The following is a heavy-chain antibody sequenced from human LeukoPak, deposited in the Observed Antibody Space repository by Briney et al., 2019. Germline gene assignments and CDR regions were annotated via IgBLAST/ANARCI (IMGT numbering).Heavy chain of an antibody. CDR2: IYTTGTA. CDR3: ATFGGEGGFLHY. CDR1: GDFISGSY. Sequence: SETLSLTCTVSGDFISGSYWSWIRQPAGKGLEWIGRIYTTGTANYNPSLTSRVTMSVDTSKKQLTLKLNSVTAADTAAYYCATFGGEGGFLHYWGQGILVAVSS. D-gene: IGHD4-23*01. J-gene: IGHJ4*02. V-gene: IGHV4-4*07.